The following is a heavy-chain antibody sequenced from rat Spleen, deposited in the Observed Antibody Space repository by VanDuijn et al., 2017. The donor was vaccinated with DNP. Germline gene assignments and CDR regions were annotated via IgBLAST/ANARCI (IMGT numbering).Heavy chain of an antibody. CDR1: GFTFSNYG. CDR3: ARLRLDYFDY. CDR2: ISPSGGST. V-gene: IGHV5-19*01. D-gene: IGHD4-2*01. Sequence: EVQLVESGGGLVQPGRSLKLSCAASGFTFSNYGMHWIRQAPTKGLEWVASISPSGGSTYYRGSVKGRFTISRDNAKSTLYLQMDSLRSKDTATYFCARLRLDYFDYWGQGVMVTVSS. J-gene: IGHJ2*01.